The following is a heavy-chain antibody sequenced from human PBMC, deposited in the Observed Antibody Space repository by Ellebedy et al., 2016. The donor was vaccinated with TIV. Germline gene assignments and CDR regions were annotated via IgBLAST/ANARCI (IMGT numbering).Heavy chain of an antibody. Sequence: MPSETLSLTCTVSGGSISSYYWSWIRQPPGRGLEWIGYVSYSGSTNYNPSLKSRVTISVDTSKNQFSLRLSSVTAADTAVFYCARDRGIVVVPAAITPPFYYYYGMDVWGPGTLVTVSS. D-gene: IGHD2-2*01. CDR1: GGSISSYY. V-gene: IGHV4-59*01. CDR3: ARDRGIVVVPAAITPPFYYYYGMDV. J-gene: IGHJ6*02. CDR2: VSYSGST.